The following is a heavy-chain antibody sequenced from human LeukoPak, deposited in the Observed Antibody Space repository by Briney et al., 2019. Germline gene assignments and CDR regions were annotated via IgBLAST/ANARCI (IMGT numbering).Heavy chain of an antibody. CDR3: ARESYDILTGYYNVDY. J-gene: IGHJ4*02. D-gene: IGHD3-9*01. CDR1: GFTFDDYG. CDR2: INWNGGST. V-gene: IGHV3-20*04. Sequence: GGSLRLSCAASGFTFDDYGMSWVRQAPGKGLEWVSGINWNGGSTGYADSVKGRFTISRDNAKNSLYLQMNSLRAEDTALYYCARESYDILTGYYNVDYWGQGTLATVSS.